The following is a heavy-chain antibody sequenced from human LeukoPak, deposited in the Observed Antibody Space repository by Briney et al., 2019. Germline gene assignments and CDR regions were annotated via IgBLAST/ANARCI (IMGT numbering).Heavy chain of an antibody. D-gene: IGHD2-2*02. Sequence: GESLKISCKGSGYSFTSYWIGWVRQMPGKGLEGMGIIYPGDSDTRYSPSFQGQVTISAAKSISTAYLQWSSLKASDPAMYYCATSYCSSTSCYTNFQHWGQGTLVTLSS. CDR1: GYSFTSYW. V-gene: IGHV5-51*01. CDR3: ATSYCSSTSCYTNFQH. J-gene: IGHJ1*01. CDR2: IYPGDSDT.